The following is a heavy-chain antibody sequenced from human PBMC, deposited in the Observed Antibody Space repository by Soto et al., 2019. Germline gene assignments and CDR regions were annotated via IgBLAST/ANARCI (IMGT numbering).Heavy chain of an antibody. CDR3: ARGGREGSYYDYYYYGMDV. D-gene: IGHD1-26*01. V-gene: IGHV4-31*03. CDR2: IYYSGST. J-gene: IGHJ6*02. Sequence: KTSETLSLTCTVSGGSISSGGYYWSWIRQHPGKGLEWIGYIYYSGSTYYNPSLKSRVTISVDTSKNQFSLKLSSVTAADTAVYYCARGGREGSYYDYYYYGMDVWGQGTTVTVSS. CDR1: GGSISSGGYY.